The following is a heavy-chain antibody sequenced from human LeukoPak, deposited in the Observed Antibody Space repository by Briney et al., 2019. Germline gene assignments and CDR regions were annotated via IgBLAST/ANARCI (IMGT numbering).Heavy chain of an antibody. J-gene: IGHJ4*02. V-gene: IGHV1-18*04. CDR2: ISAYNGNT. Sequence: GASVKVSCKASGYTFTSYGISWVRQAPGQGLEWMGGISAYNGNTNYAQKLQGRVTMTTDTSTSTAYMELRSLRSDDTAVYYCAREPLEAYYGSGSYYTHFDYWGQGTLVTVSS. CDR3: AREPLEAYYGSGSYYTHFDY. CDR1: GYTFTSYG. D-gene: IGHD3-10*01.